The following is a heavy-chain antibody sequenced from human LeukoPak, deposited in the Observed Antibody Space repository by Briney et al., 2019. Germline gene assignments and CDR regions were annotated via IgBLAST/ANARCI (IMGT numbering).Heavy chain of an antibody. CDR1: GFTFSSYA. CDR3: ARDPN. J-gene: IGHJ4*02. Sequence: PGRSLRLSCAASGFTFSSYAMHWVRQAPGKGLEWVAVISYDGSNKYYADSVKGRFTISRDNSKNTLYLQMISLRAEDTAVYYCARDPNWGQGTLVTVSS. V-gene: IGHV3-30*04. CDR2: ISYDGSNK.